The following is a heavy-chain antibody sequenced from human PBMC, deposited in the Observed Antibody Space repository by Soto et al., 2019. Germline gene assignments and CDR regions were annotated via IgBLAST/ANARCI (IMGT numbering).Heavy chain of an antibody. CDR2: ISSSSGSSI. D-gene: IGHD2-21*01. V-gene: IGHV3-11*01. CDR3: ARGATSYFYHYYYGMDV. Sequence: QLVESGGGLVKPGGSLRLSCAASGFTFSDYYMNWIRQAPGKGLEWVSFISSSSGSSIYYADSVKGRFTISRDNAKNSLYLQVNSLRAEDTAVYYCARGATSYFYHYYYGMDVWGQGTTVTVSS. J-gene: IGHJ6*02. CDR1: GFTFSDYY.